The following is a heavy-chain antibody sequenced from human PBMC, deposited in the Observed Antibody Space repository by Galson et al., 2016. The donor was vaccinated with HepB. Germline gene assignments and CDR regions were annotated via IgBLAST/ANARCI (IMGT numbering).Heavy chain of an antibody. V-gene: IGHV3-30*18. D-gene: IGHD2-2*01. Sequence: SLRLSCAASGFTFSSYGMHWVRQAPGKGLEWVAFISYDGSNKKYADPVKGRFTISGDNSKKTLYLQMNSLRAEDTAVYYCAKDGRIYCSSASCHDHFHYWGQGTLVTGSS. CDR3: AKDGRIYCSSASCHDHFHY. CDR1: GFTFSSYG. CDR2: ISYDGSNK. J-gene: IGHJ4*02.